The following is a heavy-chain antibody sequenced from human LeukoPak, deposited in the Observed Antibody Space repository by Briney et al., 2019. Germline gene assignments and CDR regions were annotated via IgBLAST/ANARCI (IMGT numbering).Heavy chain of an antibody. V-gene: IGHV4-30-2*01. J-gene: IGHJ4*02. CDR3: ARQGHSYADDY. CDR1: GGSVSSGGYS. CDR2: IYHSGST. D-gene: IGHD3-16*01. Sequence: SETLSVTCAVSGGSVSSGGYSWTWIRQPPGKGLEWVGYIYHSGSTYYNPSLKSRVTISVDRSKNQTSLRLTSVTAADTAVYYCARQGHSYADDYWGQGTLVTVSS.